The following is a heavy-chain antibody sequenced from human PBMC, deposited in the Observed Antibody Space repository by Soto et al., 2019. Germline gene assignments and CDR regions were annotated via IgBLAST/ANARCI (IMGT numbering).Heavy chain of an antibody. CDR2: IYYSGST. Sequence: ASETLSLTCTVSGGSISSYYWSWIRQRPGKGLEWIGYIYYSGSTNYNPSLKSRVTISVDTSKNQFSLKLSSVTAADTAVYYCAREMGYCSITCCSQNWFDPWGQGTLVTVSS. CDR3: AREMGYCSITCCSQNWFDP. V-gene: IGHV4-59*01. J-gene: IGHJ5*02. CDR1: GGSISSYY. D-gene: IGHD2-2*01.